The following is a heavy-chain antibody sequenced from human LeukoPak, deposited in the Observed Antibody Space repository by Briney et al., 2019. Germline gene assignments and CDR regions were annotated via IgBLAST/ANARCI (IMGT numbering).Heavy chain of an antibody. CDR3: ARVIPYYDSSGYSDY. Sequence: ASVKVSCKASGYTFTSYAISWVRQAPGQGLEWMGWISAYNGNTNYAQKLQGRVTMTTDTSTSTAYMELRSLRSDDTAVYYCARVIPYYDSSGYSDYWGQGTLVTVSS. D-gene: IGHD3-22*01. CDR1: GYTFTSYA. J-gene: IGHJ4*02. V-gene: IGHV1-18*01. CDR2: ISAYNGNT.